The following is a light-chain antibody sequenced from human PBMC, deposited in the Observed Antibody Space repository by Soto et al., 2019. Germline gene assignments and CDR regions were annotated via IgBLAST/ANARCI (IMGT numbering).Light chain of an antibody. CDR2: KAS. V-gene: IGKV1-5*03. Sequence: DIPMTQAPSTLSGSVGDRVTITCRASQTISSWLAWYQQKPGKAPKLLIYKASTLKSGVPSRFSGSGSGTECTLTISSLQPDDLATYYCQHYNSYADAFGQGTKVELK. J-gene: IGKJ1*01. CDR3: QHYNSYADA. CDR1: QTISSW.